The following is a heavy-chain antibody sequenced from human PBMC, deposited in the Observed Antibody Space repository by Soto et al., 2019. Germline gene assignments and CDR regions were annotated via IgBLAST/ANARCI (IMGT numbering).Heavy chain of an antibody. V-gene: IGHV1-18*01. Sequence: ASVKVSCKASGYTFTSYGISWVRQAPGQGLEWMGWISAYNGNTNYAQKLQGRVTMTTDTSTSTAYMELRSLRSDDTAVYYCARYYYYDSSGYYPFGYWGQGTLVTVSS. D-gene: IGHD3-22*01. CDR2: ISAYNGNT. CDR1: GYTFTSYG. CDR3: ARYYYYDSSGYYPFGY. J-gene: IGHJ4*02.